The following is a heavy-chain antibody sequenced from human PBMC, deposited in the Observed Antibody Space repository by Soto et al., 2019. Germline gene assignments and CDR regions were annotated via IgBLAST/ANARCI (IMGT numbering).Heavy chain of an antibody. Sequence: SQTLSLTCAISGDSVSSTSTAWSWIKQSPSRGLEWLGRTYYRSNWYTDYAVSVKSRITISPDTSKNQFSLQLNSVTPEDTAVYYCARGSYYSGWVWGQGTLVTVSS. CDR3: ARGSYYSGWV. V-gene: IGHV6-1*01. D-gene: IGHD6-19*01. CDR2: TYYRSNWYT. J-gene: IGHJ4*02. CDR1: GDSVSSTSTA.